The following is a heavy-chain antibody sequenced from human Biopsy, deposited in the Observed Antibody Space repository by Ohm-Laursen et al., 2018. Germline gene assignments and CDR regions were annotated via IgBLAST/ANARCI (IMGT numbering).Heavy chain of an antibody. J-gene: IGHJ3*02. D-gene: IGHD6-19*01. CDR1: GFSFYA. Sequence: SLRLSCAASGFSFYAMHWVRQPPGKGLEWLAVTSFDGSNKFYAESVRGRFTISRDRSRDTLYLQMNRLTNEDTALYYCAKDGGQWLGGAFDIWGHGTMVIVAS. CDR3: AKDGGQWLGGAFDI. V-gene: IGHV3-30*18. CDR2: TSFDGSNK.